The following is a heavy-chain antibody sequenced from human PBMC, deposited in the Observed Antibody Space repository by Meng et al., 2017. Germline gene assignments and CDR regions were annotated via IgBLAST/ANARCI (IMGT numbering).Heavy chain of an antibody. CDR1: GFTFSSYE. Sequence: GGSLRLSCAASGFTFSSYEMNWVRQAPGKGLEWVSYISSSGSTIYYADPVKGRFTISRDNAKNSLYLQMNSLRAEDTAVYYCARDRQYYDSTDGDYWGQGTLVTVSS. V-gene: IGHV3-48*03. CDR3: ARDRQYYDSTDGDY. D-gene: IGHD3-22*01. CDR2: ISSSGSTI. J-gene: IGHJ4*02.